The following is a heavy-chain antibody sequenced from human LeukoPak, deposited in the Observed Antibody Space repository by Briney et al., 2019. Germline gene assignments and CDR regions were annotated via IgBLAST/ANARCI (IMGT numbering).Heavy chain of an antibody. J-gene: IGHJ5*02. V-gene: IGHV5-51*03. CDR2: IYPGDCET. Sequence: GAPLQISSNGSCWGFIYYWIGWGRQLPGKGLEWRGIIYPGDCETRYSPSFQGQVTISADKSISTAYLQWSSLRASDAAMYYCARLREFTRYGYNCFDPWGQGTLVTVSS. CDR1: CWGFIYYW. CDR3: ARLREFTRYGYNCFDP. D-gene: IGHD5-18*01.